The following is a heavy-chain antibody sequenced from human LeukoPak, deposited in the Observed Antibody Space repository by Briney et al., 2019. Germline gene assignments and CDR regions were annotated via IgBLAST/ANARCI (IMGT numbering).Heavy chain of an antibody. CDR1: GYSISSGYY. D-gene: IGHD2-2*02. V-gene: IGHV4-38-2*02. Sequence: NPSETLSLTCTVSGYSISSGYYWGWIRQPPGKGPEWIGTIYHSGSTYYNPSLKTRVTISVDTSKTQFSLKLSSVTAADTAVYYCARGGPYCSSSRCYNGANWFDPWGQGTLVTVSS. CDR3: ARGGPYCSSSRCYNGANWFDP. J-gene: IGHJ5*02. CDR2: IYHSGST.